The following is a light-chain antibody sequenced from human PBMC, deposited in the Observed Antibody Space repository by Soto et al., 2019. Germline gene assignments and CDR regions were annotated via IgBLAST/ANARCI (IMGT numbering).Light chain of an antibody. V-gene: IGKV3-20*01. CDR2: GAS. J-gene: IGKJ4*01. Sequence: EFVLTQSPGTLSSSPGERATLSCRASQSISSSFLAWYQHKPGQAPRLLIYGASFRGTGIPDRFSGGGSGTDFTLTISRLEPEDFAVYYCQRYGSSPPLTFGGGTKVEI. CDR3: QRYGSSPPLT. CDR1: QSISSSF.